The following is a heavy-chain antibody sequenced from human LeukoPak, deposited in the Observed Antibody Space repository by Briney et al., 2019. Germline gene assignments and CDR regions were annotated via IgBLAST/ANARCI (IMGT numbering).Heavy chain of an antibody. J-gene: IGHJ4*02. CDR2: VSFDGDNK. V-gene: IGHV3-30*03. CDR1: GFIFSSYS. D-gene: IGHD3/OR15-3a*01. CDR3: ARDWTLNY. Sequence: PGGSLRLSCAASGFIFSSYSMNWVRQAPGKGLEWVAVVSFDGDNKYYADSVKDQFTISRDSSQNTLYLQLNSLRAEDTAVYYCARDWTLNYWGQGTLVTVSS.